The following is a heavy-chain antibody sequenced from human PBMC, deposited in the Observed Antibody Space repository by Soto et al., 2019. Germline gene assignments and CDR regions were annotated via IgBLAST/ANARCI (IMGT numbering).Heavy chain of an antibody. J-gene: IGHJ3*02. CDR1: GASITRSTW. Sequence: QVQLQESGPGLVKPSVTLSLTCAVSGASITRSTWWSWVRQSPGKGLEWIGKVYHSGATDYNPSRERRVTISVDKSQNQFSLRLTSVIAAATAVYFCATTSRAWLSAGFGIWGQGTVVTVSS. CDR2: VYHSGAT. D-gene: IGHD6-19*01. V-gene: IGHV4-4*02. CDR3: ATTSRAWLSAGFGI.